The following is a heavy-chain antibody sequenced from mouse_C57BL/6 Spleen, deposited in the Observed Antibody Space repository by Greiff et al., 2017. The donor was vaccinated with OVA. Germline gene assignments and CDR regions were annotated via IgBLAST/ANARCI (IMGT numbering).Heavy chain of an antibody. Sequence: QVQLKQSGPELVKPGASVKISCKASGYAFSSSWMNWVKQRPGKGLEWIGRIYPGDGDTNYNGKFKGKATLTADKSSSTAYMQLSSLTSEDSAVYFCARETGYFDGWGTGTTVTVSS. J-gene: IGHJ1*03. CDR3: ARETGYFDG. CDR1: GYAFSSSW. V-gene: IGHV1-82*01. CDR2: IYPGDGDT.